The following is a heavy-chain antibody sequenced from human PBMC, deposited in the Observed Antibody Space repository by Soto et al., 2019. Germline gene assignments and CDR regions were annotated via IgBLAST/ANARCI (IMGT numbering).Heavy chain of an antibody. J-gene: IGHJ2*01. CDR2: IIPILGIA. D-gene: IGHD2-21*01. Sequence: QVQLVQSGAEVKKPGSSVKVSCKASGGTFSSYTISWVRQAPGQGLEWMGRIIPILGIANYGQKFQGRVTITADKSTSTAYMELSSLRSEDTTVYYCARNHCCGDCVPDEGWYFDLWGRGTLVTVSS. CDR3: ARNHCCGDCVPDEGWYFDL. V-gene: IGHV1-69*02. CDR1: GGTFSSYT.